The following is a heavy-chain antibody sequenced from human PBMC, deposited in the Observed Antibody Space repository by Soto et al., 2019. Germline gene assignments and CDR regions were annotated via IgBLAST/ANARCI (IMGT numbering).Heavy chain of an antibody. CDR3: ARALTPLYMVRGVITYYYYYGMEV. V-gene: IGHV1-69*13. CDR2: IIPIFGTA. D-gene: IGHD3-10*01. J-gene: IGHJ6*01. CDR1: GCTFSSYA. Sequence: ASVKVSCKASGCTFSSYAISWVRQAPGQGLEWMGGIIPIFGTANYAQKFQGRVTITADESTSTAYMELSSLRSEDTAVYYCARALTPLYMVRGVITYYYYYGMEVLGQGTTVIVSS.